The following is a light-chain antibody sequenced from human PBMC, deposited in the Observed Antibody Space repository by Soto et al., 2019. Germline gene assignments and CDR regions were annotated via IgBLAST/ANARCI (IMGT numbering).Light chain of an antibody. V-gene: IGKV3-15*01. CDR2: GAT. Sequence: EIVMTQSPATLSVSPGERATLSCRASQGIKDYLAWFQQKPGQAPSLLISGATTRATAIPARFSGSGSGTEFTLSISRLQSEDFAVYYCQQYNTWPRTFGQGTKVDIK. CDR1: QGIKDY. CDR3: QQYNTWPRT. J-gene: IGKJ1*01.